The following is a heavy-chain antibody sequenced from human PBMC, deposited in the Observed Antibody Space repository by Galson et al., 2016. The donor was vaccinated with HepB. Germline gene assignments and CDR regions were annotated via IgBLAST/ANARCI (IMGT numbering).Heavy chain of an antibody. CDR2: INWNGGST. CDR3: ARATPYYDILTGYYNYYFDY. V-gene: IGHV3-20*04. D-gene: IGHD3-9*01. CDR1: RFKFDDYG. Sequence: SLRLSCAASRFKFDDYGMSWVRQAPGKGLEWVSGINWNGGSTGYVDSVKGRFTISRDNAKNSLYLQMNSLRAEDTALYYCARATPYYDILTGYYNYYFDYWGQGTLVTVSS. J-gene: IGHJ4*02.